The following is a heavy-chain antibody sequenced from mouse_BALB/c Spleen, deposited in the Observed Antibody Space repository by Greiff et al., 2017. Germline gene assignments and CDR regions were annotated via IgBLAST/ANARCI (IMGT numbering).Heavy chain of an antibody. CDR2: IYPGNSDT. CDR1: GYSFTSYW. CDR3: TRAYGSISWFAY. D-gene: IGHD1-1*01. Sequence: EVQLQQSGTVLARPGASVKMSCKASGYSFTSYWMHWVKQRPGQGLEWIGAIYPGNSDTSYNQKFKGKAKLTAVTSASTAYKELSSLTNEDSAVYYCTRAYGSISWFAYWGQGTLVTVSA. J-gene: IGHJ3*01. V-gene: IGHV1-5*01.